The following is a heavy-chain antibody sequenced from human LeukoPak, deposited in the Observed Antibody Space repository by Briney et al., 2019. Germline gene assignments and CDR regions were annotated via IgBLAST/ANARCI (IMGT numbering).Heavy chain of an antibody. CDR2: IRGTGGTT. J-gene: IGHJ3*01. Sequence: GGSPRLSCAASGFTFSDYALIWVRQAPGKGLEWISAIRGTGGTTYYADSVKGRCTISRDNSRNTVYLQMNSLRAEDTALYFCGKDPNGDYVGAFDFWAQGQWSPSLQ. D-gene: IGHD4-17*01. CDR3: GKDPNGDYVGAFDF. CDR1: GFTFSDYA. V-gene: IGHV3-23*01.